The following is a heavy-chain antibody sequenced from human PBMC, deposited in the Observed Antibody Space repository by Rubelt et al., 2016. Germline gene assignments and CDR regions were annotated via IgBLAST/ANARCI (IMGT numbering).Heavy chain of an antibody. J-gene: IGHJ6*02. Sequence: QVQLQQWGAGLLKPSETLSLTCAVSGGSFSRYYWSWIRQPPGKGLEWIGEIDFSGSTNYNPSLESRVTISVDTSKNQFSLELGSVTAADSALYYCARDVNGDAIYYYYYGMDVWGQGTTVTVSS. CDR1: GGSFSRYY. CDR2: IDFSGST. CDR3: ARDVNGDAIYYYYYGMDV. D-gene: IGHD4-17*01. V-gene: IGHV4-34*01.